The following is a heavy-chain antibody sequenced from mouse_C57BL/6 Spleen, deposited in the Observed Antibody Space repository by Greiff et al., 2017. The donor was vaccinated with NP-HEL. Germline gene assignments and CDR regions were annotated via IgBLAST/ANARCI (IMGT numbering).Heavy chain of an antibody. CDR3: AREQSFYAMDY. CDR1: GYAFSSSW. V-gene: IGHV1-82*01. Sequence: VQLQESGPELVKPGASVKISCKASGYAFSSSWMNWVKQRPGKGLEWIGRIYPGDGDTNYNGKFKGKATLTADKSSCTAYMQLSSLTSEDSAVYFCAREQSFYAMDYWGQGTSVTVSS. CDR2: IYPGDGDT. J-gene: IGHJ4*01.